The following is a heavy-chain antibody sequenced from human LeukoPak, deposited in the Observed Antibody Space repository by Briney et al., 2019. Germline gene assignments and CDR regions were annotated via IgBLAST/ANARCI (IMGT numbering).Heavy chain of an antibody. CDR2: ISSSSSYI. Sequence: GGSLRLSCAASGFTFSSYAMSWVRQAPGKGLEWVSSISSSSSYIYYADSVKGRFTISRDNAKNSLYLQMNSLRAEDTAVYYCARVGAVAGEYYFDYWGQGTLVTVSS. V-gene: IGHV3-21*01. J-gene: IGHJ4*02. D-gene: IGHD6-19*01. CDR1: GFTFSSYA. CDR3: ARVGAVAGEYYFDY.